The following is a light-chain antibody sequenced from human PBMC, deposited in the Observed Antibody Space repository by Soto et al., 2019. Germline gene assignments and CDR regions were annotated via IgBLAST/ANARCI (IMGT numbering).Light chain of an antibody. J-gene: IGLJ2*01. Sequence: QSVLTQPPSASGTPGQRVTISCSGSSSNIGSNTVNWYQQLPGTAPKLLIYSNNQRPSGVPDRFSGSKSGTSASLAISGLQSEYEADYYCAAWDDSLNGLVFGGGTKLTVL. CDR2: SNN. CDR3: AAWDDSLNGLV. V-gene: IGLV1-44*01. CDR1: SSNIGSNT.